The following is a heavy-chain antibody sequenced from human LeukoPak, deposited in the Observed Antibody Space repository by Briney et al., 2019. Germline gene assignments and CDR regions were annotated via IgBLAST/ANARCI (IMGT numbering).Heavy chain of an antibody. V-gene: IGHV5-51*01. CDR2: IYPGDFDT. CDR3: ASYYYDSSGYLGPLHY. J-gene: IGHJ4*02. CDR1: GYSFTSYW. D-gene: IGHD3-22*01. Sequence: GESLKISCKGSGYSFTSYWIGWVRQMPGKGLEWMGIIYPGDFDTRYSPSFQGQVTISADKSISTAYLQWSSLKASDTAMYYCASYYYDSSGYLGPLHYWGQGTLVTVSS.